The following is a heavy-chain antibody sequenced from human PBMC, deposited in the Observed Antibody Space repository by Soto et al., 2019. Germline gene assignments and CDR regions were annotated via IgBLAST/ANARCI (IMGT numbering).Heavy chain of an antibody. V-gene: IGHV3-23*01. CDR2: ISETGGSA. CDR3: VKEGSGWYSRGCLDF. D-gene: IGHD6-19*01. CDR1: GFTFSSYA. J-gene: IGHJ3*01. Sequence: EVQLLESGGGLVQPGGSLRLSCAASGFTFSSYAMSWVRQAPGKGLEWVAEISETGGSAYYADSVKGRFSISRDNSKNTLYLQMNSLRVEDTARYYCVKEGSGWYSRGCLDFWGRGTMVTVSS.